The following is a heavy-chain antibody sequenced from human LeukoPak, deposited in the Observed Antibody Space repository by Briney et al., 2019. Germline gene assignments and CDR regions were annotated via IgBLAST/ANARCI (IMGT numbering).Heavy chain of an antibody. CDR3: ERDASRGFDN. J-gene: IGHJ4*02. CDR1: GFTLSRYW. CDR2: IKDDGRQK. Sequence: GGSLRLSCAPSGFTLSRYWMTWLRQAPGKGLEWVASIKDDGRQKYYVDSVKGRFTVSRDNAKDSVYLQMDSLRAADTALYYCERDASRGFDNWGQGTLVTVSS. D-gene: IGHD3-22*01. V-gene: IGHV3-7*01.